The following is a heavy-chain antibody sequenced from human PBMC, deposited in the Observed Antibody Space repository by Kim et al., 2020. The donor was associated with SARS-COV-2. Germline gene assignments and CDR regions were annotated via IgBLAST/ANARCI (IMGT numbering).Heavy chain of an antibody. CDR3: ARDSSGYTH. D-gene: IGHD3-22*01. CDR1: GFTFSNYG. J-gene: IGHJ4*02. CDR2: INSDGSSI. Sequence: GGSLRLSCAASGFTFSNYGMHWVRQAPGKGLVWVSRINSDGSSISCADSVQGRFTISRDNAKNSLYLQMNRLREEDTAVYYCARDSSGYTHWGQGALVTVSS. V-gene: IGHV3-74*01.